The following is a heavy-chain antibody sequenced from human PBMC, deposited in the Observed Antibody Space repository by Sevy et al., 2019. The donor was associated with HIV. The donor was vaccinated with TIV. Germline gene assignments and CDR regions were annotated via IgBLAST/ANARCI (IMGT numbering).Heavy chain of an antibody. J-gene: IGHJ4*02. Sequence: GGSLRLSCAASGFTFSNAWMSWVRQAPGKGLEWVGRIKSKTDGGTEDYAAPVKGRFTISRNDSKNTLYLQMNSLKTEDTAIYYCTTDSKKRGLSALLAYWGQGTLVTVSS. D-gene: IGHD3-10*01. V-gene: IGHV3-15*01. CDR2: IKSKTDGGTE. CDR3: TTDSKKRGLSALLAY. CDR1: GFTFSNAW.